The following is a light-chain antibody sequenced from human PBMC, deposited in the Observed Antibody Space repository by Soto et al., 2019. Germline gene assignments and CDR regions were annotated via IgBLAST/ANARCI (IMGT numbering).Light chain of an antibody. V-gene: IGKV1-13*02. CDR2: DAS. CDR3: QQFHSYPLT. J-gene: IGKJ4*01. Sequence: AIHFTQSPSSLSASVGDRVTITCRASPGFSNALAWYQQKPGKAPKLLIYDASSLESGVPSRFSGSESGTDFTLIISSLQPEDFATYYCQQFHSYPLTFGGGTKVDIK. CDR1: PGFSNA.